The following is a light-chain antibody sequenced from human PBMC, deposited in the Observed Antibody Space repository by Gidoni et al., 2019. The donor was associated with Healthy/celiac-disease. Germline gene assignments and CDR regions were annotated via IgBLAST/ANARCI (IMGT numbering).Light chain of an antibody. J-gene: IGLJ2*01. CDR1: SSNIGAGYD. Sequence: SVLTQPPSVSGAPGPRVTISCTGSSSNIGAGYDVHWYQQLPGTAPKLLIYGNSNRPSGVPDRFSGSKSGTSASLAITGLQAEDEADYYCQSYDSSLSAHVVFGGGTKLTVL. V-gene: IGLV1-40*01. CDR2: GNS. CDR3: QSYDSSLSAHVV.